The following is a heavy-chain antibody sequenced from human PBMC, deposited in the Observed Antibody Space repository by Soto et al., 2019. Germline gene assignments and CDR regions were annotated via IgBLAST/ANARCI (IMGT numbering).Heavy chain of an antibody. J-gene: IGHJ4*02. V-gene: IGHV3-53*01. D-gene: IGHD3-10*01. CDR2: IYSGGYT. CDR3: ASRGGGGGY. CDR1: GFTVSNNY. Sequence: EVQLVESGGGLIQPGGSLRLSCAVSGFTVSNNYMSWVRQAPGKGLEGVSVIYSGGYTAYGDSVKGRFTISRDNSKNTLYLKRNSRGAADPALYYGASRGGGGGYWGQGTLVTVSS.